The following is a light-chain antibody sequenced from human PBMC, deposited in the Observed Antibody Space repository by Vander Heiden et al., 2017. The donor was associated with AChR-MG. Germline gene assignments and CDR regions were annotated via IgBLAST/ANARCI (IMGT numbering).Light chain of an antibody. J-gene: IGLJ2*01. CDR1: SPRSYY. CDR3: NSRDSSGNPVV. Sequence: SSELTQAPAVSVALGQSVRITCQGDSPRSYYASWYQQKPGQAPVLVIYGKNNRPSGIPDRFPGSSSGNTASLTITGAQAEDEADYYCNSRDSSGNPVVFGGGTKLTVL. V-gene: IGLV3-19*01. CDR2: GKN.